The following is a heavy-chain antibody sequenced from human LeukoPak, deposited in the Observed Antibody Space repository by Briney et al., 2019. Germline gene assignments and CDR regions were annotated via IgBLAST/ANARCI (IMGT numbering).Heavy chain of an antibody. Sequence: SETLSLTCAVYGGSFSGYYWSWIRQLPGKGLEWIGEINHSGSTNYNPSLKSRVTISVDTSKNQFSLKLSSVTAADTAVYYCARTDIITGTTGFDYWGQGTLVTVSS. J-gene: IGHJ4*02. V-gene: IGHV4-34*01. CDR1: GGSFSGYY. CDR3: ARTDIITGTTGFDY. D-gene: IGHD1-7*01. CDR2: INHSGST.